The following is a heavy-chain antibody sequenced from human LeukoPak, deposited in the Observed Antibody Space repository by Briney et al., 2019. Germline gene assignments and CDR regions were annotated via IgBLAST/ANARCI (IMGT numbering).Heavy chain of an antibody. J-gene: IGHJ4*02. Sequence: ASVKVSCPASGYTFTSYDINWVRQATGQGLEWTGWMNPNSGNTGYAQKFQGSVTITRNTSISTAYMELSSLRSEDTAVYYCARVLGIVGATTGFNYWGQGTLVTVSS. CDR3: ARVLGIVGATTGFNY. V-gene: IGHV1-8*03. D-gene: IGHD1-26*01. CDR2: MNPNSGNT. CDR1: GYTFTSYD.